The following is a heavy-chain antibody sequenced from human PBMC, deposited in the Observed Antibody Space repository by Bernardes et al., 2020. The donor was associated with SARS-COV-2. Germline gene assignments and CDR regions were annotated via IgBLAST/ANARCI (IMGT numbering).Heavy chain of an antibody. J-gene: IGHJ6*02. D-gene: IGHD3-10*01. CDR3: AKDRERGFGESYGMDV. V-gene: IGHV3-30*18. Sequence: GGSLLLPCAASVLTISRSGMHWVRQAPGKGLEWLTLISDDGSSRTYADSVKGRFTISRDNSMSTLYLQMNSLRPEDTAVYYCAKDRERGFGESYGMDVWGQGTTVIVSS. CDR1: VLTISRSG. CDR2: ISDDGSSR.